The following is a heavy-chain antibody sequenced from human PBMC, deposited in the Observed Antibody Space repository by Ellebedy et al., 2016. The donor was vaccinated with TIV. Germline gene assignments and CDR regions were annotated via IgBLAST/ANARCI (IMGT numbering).Heavy chain of an antibody. V-gene: IGHV3-20*04. J-gene: IGHJ4*02. CDR1: GFIFDDYD. Sequence: GESLKISCAVSGFIFDDYDMSWVRQAPGKGLEWVAGIHWNADRAGYADSVRGRFTISRDNAKNTLFLQMNSLRVEDTALYYCAKLESTYFDYWGQGTLVTVSA. CDR3: AKLESTYFDY. D-gene: IGHD2-2*01. CDR2: IHWNADRA.